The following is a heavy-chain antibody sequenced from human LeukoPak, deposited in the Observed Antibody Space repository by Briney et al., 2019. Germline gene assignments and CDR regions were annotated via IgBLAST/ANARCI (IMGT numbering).Heavy chain of an antibody. CDR2: IVDSGNNK. CDR3: TTDEAYCGGDCGDAFDI. CDR1: GFTFSNYE. D-gene: IGHD2-21*02. V-gene: IGHV3-48*03. Sequence: GGSLRLSCAASGFTFSNYEMNWVRQVPGKGLEWVAYIVDSGNNKQYADSVRGRFTISRDNAKNSLYLQMNSLKTEDTAVYYCTTDEAYCGGDCGDAFDIWGQGTMVTVSS. J-gene: IGHJ3*02.